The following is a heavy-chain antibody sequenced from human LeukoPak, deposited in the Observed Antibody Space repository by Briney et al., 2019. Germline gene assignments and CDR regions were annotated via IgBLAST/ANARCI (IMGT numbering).Heavy chain of an antibody. D-gene: IGHD6-13*01. Sequence: PGGSLRLSCAASTFTFSPYWMTWVRQAPGKGPEFVANINQDGSVKNYVDSVKGRFTISRDNAKNSLYLQMNSLRADDTAVYYCARDPGSSSFDYWGQGTLVTVSS. CDR1: TFTFSPYW. CDR3: ARDPGSSSFDY. V-gene: IGHV3-7*01. J-gene: IGHJ4*02. CDR2: INQDGSVK.